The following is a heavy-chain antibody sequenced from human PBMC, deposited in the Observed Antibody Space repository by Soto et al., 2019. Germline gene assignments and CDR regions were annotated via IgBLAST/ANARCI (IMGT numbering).Heavy chain of an antibody. Sequence: GASVKVSCKASGYTFTSYYMHWVRQAPGQGLEWMGIINPSGGSTSYAQKFQGRVTMTRDTSTSTVYMELSSLRSEDTAVYYCARDYDILTGFVPIDPWGQGTLVTVSS. CDR1: GYTFTSYY. D-gene: IGHD3-9*01. J-gene: IGHJ5*02. CDR3: ARDYDILTGFVPIDP. V-gene: IGHV1-46*03. CDR2: INPSGGST.